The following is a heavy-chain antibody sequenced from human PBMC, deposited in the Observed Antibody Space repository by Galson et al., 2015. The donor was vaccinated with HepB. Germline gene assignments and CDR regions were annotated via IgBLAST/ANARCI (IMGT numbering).Heavy chain of an antibody. Sequence: SLRLSCAASGFTFSSYGMHWVRQAPGKGLEWVAVISYDGSNKYYADSVKGRFTISRDNAKNSLYLQMNSLRDEDTSVYYCARMDYYDSGSYHRWGQGTLVTVPS. CDR1: GFTFSSYG. CDR3: ARMDYYDSGSYHR. J-gene: IGHJ5*02. CDR2: ISYDGSNK. V-gene: IGHV3-30*03. D-gene: IGHD3-10*01.